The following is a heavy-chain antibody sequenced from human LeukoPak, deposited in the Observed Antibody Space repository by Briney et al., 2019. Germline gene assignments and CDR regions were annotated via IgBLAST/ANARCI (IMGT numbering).Heavy chain of an antibody. CDR2: ITNNGATT. CDR3: AKDWGYGSGTYYPH. CDR1: GFTFSSNS. J-gene: IGHJ4*02. D-gene: IGHD3-10*01. V-gene: IGHV3-23*01. Sequence: GGSLRLSCAASGFTFSSNSMNWVRQAPGGGLEWVSVITNNGATTYYADSVKGRFTISRDNSKNMLYLQMNSLRAEDTAVYYCAKDWGYGSGTYYPHWGQGTLVTVSS.